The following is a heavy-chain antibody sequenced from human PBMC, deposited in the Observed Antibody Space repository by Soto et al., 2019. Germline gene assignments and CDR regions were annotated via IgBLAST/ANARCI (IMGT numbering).Heavy chain of an antibody. CDR2: ISGSGGST. CDR3: ARDPPATRHGMDV. CDR1: GFTFSSYA. V-gene: IGHV3-23*01. Sequence: GGSLRLSCAASGFTFSSYAMSWVRQAPGKGLEWVSAISGSGGSTYYADSVKGRFTISRDNSKNTLYLQMKSLRAEDTAVYYCARDPPATRHGMDVWGQGTTVTVSS. J-gene: IGHJ6*02.